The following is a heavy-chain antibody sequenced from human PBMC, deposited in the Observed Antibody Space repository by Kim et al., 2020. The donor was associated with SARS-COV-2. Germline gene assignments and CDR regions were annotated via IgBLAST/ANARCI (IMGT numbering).Heavy chain of an antibody. D-gene: IGHD2-21*02. CDR2: ISYDGSNK. Sequence: GGSLRLSCAASGFTFSSYGMHWVRQAPGKGLEWVAVISYDGSNKYYADSVKGRFTISRDNSKNTLYLQMNSLRAEDTAVYYCANNQVTAIHHYYYGMDVWGQGTTVTVSS. V-gene: IGHV3-30*18. J-gene: IGHJ6*02. CDR3: ANNQVTAIHHYYYGMDV. CDR1: GFTFSSYG.